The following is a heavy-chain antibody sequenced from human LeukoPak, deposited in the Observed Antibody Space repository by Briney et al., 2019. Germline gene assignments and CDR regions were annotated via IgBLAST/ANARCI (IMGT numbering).Heavy chain of an antibody. V-gene: IGHV3-30*03. J-gene: IGHJ5*02. Sequence: GRSLRLSCAASGFTFSRYGMHWVRQAPGKGLEWVAVISYDGSNKYYSDSVKGRFTISRDNSKNTLYLQMNSLRAEDTAVYYCAIYNWNDCWFDPWGQGTLVTVSS. CDR2: ISYDGSNK. CDR3: AIYNWNDCWFDP. CDR1: GFTFSRYG. D-gene: IGHD1-20*01.